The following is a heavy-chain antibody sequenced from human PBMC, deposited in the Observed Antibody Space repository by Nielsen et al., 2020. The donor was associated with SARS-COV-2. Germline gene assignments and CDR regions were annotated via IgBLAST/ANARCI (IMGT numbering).Heavy chain of an antibody. V-gene: IGHV4-59*12. J-gene: IGHJ4*02. D-gene: IGHD6-19*01. CDR2: IYYSGST. Sequence: SETLSLTCAVYGGSFGGYYWSWIRQPPGKGLEWIGYIYYSGSTNYNPSLKSRVTISVDTSKNQFSLKLSSVTAADTAVYYCARDRSGAVAGTSATGSDYYFDYWGQGTLVTVSS. CDR1: GGSFGGYY. CDR3: ARDRSGAVAGTSATGSDYYFDY.